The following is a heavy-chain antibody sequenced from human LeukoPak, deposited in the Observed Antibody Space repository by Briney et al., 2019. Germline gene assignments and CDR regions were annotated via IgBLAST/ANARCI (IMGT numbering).Heavy chain of an antibody. CDR2: IYSIGST. V-gene: IGHV4-59*01. Sequence: SETLSLTCTVSGXSIISYYGGWIRQSPRRGLEWIGYIYSIGSTNYNPSLQSRVTISVDTSKHQFSLKLRSVTAADTAIYYCARGEGSGWYWAFDIWGQGTMVTVSS. CDR3: ARGEGSGWYWAFDI. CDR1: GXSIISYY. D-gene: IGHD6-19*01. J-gene: IGHJ3*02.